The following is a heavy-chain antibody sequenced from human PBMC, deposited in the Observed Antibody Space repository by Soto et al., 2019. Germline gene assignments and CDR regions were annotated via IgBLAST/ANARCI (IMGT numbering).Heavy chain of an antibody. Sequence: SETLSLTCTVSGGSISIYYWSWIRQPPWRVREWIGYIYYIGSTKYKPSLKSRVSIAVETAKKQCSLRLGAVTSADTAVYYCARXAXMVRGVIEDVSDYYYYYGMDVWGQGTTVTVSS. CDR1: GGSISIYY. V-gene: IGHV4-59*01. J-gene: IGHJ6*02. CDR2: IYYIGST. CDR3: ARXAXMVRGVIEDVSDYYYYYGMDV. D-gene: IGHD3-10*01.